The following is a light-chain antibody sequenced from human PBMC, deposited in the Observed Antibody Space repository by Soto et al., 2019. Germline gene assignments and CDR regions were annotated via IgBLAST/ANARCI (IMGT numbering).Light chain of an antibody. V-gene: IGKV3-11*01. CDR1: QSISIY. J-gene: IGKJ4*01. CDR2: DAS. Sequence: VLTQSPATLSLSPGERATLSCRASQSISIYLAWYQHKPGQAPRLLIYDASNRATGIPGRFSGSGFGTDFTLTISSLQPEDVAVYYCQQRQNWPPLTFGGGTQVEIK. CDR3: QQRQNWPPLT.